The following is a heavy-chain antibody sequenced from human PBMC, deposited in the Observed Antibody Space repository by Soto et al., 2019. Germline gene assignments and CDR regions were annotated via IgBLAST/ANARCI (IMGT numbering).Heavy chain of an antibody. CDR3: AKDIPDQSDYPITIFGVVNILCDY. CDR1: GFTFSSYA. V-gene: IGHV3-23*01. J-gene: IGHJ4*02. D-gene: IGHD3-3*01. Sequence: PGGSLRLSCAASGFTFSSYAMSWVRQAPGKGLEWVSAISGSGGSTYYADSVKGRFTISRDNSKNTLYLQMNSLRVEDTAVYYCAKDIPDQSDYPITIFGVVNILCDYWGQGTLVTVSS. CDR2: ISGSGGST.